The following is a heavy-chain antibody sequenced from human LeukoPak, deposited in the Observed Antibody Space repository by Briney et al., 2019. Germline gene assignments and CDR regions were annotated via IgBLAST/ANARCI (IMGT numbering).Heavy chain of an antibody. J-gene: IGHJ3*01. D-gene: IGHD6-19*01. CDR1: GGSFSGYY. Sequence: PSETLSLTCAVYGGSFSGYYWSWIRQPPGKGLEWIGEINHSGSTNYNPSLKGRVTVSVDTSKNQFSLKLSSVTAADTAVYYCARGLTFRGGWYGAFDFWGQGTMVTVSS. V-gene: IGHV4-34*01. CDR2: INHSGST. CDR3: ARGLTFRGGWYGAFDF.